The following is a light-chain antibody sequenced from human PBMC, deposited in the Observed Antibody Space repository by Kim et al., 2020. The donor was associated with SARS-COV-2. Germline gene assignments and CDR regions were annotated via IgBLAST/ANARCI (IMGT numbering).Light chain of an antibody. Sequence: ASGGDRVTIPCRASQGISNSLAWYQQKPGKGPKVLIYDASTLQSGVPSRFSGSGSGTDFTLTISSLQPEDVATYYCQKYNSAPWTLGQGTKVDIK. V-gene: IGKV1-27*01. CDR2: DAS. CDR1: QGISNS. CDR3: QKYNSAPWT. J-gene: IGKJ1*01.